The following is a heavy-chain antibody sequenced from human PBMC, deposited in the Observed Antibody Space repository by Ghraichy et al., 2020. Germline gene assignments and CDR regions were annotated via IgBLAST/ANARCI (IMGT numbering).Heavy chain of an antibody. CDR1: GGTFSSYA. CDR2: IIPIFGTA. CDR3: ARVLIFGVVITSTHYYYGMDV. J-gene: IGHJ6*02. V-gene: IGHV1-69*13. D-gene: IGHD3-3*01. Sequence: SVKVSCKASGGTFSSYAISWVRQAPGQGLEWMGGIIPIFGTANYAQKFQGRVTITADESTSTAYMELSSLRSEDTAVYYCARVLIFGVVITSTHYYYGMDVWGQGTTVTVSS.